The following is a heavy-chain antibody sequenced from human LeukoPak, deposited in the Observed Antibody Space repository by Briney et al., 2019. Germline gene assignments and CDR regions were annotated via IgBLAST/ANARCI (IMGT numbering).Heavy chain of an antibody. D-gene: IGHD3-10*01. J-gene: IGHJ4*02. Sequence: ASVKVSCKVSGYTLTELSMHWVRQAPGKGLEWMGGFDPEDGETIYAQKFQGRVTITEDTSTDTAYMELSSLRSEDTAVYYCATEFSDRGITMVRGVHFDYWGQGTLVTVSS. CDR3: ATEFSDRGITMVRGVHFDY. CDR1: GYTLTELS. CDR2: FDPEDGET. V-gene: IGHV1-24*01.